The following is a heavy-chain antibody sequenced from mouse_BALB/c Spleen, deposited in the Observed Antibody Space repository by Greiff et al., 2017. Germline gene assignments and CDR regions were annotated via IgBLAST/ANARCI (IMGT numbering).Heavy chain of an antibody. J-gene: IGHJ3*01. CDR3: TRGGIYDGYFSWFAY. D-gene: IGHD2-3*01. CDR1: GYAFTNYL. CDR2: INPGSGGT. V-gene: IGHV1-54*01. Sequence: QVQLQQSGAELVRPGTSVKVSCKASGYAFTNYLIEWVKQRPGQGLEWIGVINPGSGGTNYNEKFKDKATLTVDKSSSTAYMQLSSPTSEDSAVYYCTRGGIYDGYFSWFAYWGQGTLVTVSA.